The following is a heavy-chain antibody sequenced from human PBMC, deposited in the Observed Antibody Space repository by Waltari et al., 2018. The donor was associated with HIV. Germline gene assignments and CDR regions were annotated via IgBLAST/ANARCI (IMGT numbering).Heavy chain of an antibody. CDR3: VRVNGVSGSPSGR. D-gene: IGHD3-10*01. V-gene: IGHV1-18*01. CDR1: GYTFTTYG. J-gene: IGHJ4*02. Sequence: QVQLVQSGAEVKKPGASVKVSCKASGYTFTTYGISWVRQAPGQGLEWMGWISASHGNTNYAQKLQDRLTMTTDTSTNTAYMELRSLRSDDTAVYYCVRVNGVSGSPSGRWGPGTLVTVSS. CDR2: ISASHGNT.